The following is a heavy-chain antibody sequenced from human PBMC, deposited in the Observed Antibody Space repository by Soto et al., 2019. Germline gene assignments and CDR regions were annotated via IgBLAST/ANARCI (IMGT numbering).Heavy chain of an antibody. CDR2: ISYDGSNK. V-gene: IGHV3-30-3*01. J-gene: IGHJ4*02. D-gene: IGHD6-19*01. CDR1: GFTFSSYA. CDR3: ARENSSGWYLDY. Sequence: GGSLRLSCAASGFTFSSYAMHWVRQAPGKGLEWVAVISYDGSNKYYADSVKGRFTISRDNSKNTLYLQMNSLRAEDTAVYYCARENSSGWYLDYWGQGTLVTVSS.